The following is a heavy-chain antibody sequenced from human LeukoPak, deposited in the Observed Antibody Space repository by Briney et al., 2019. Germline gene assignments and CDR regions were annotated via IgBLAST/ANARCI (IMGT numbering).Heavy chain of an antibody. D-gene: IGHD5-12*01. V-gene: IGHV4-59*01. CDR1: GGSISSYY. CDR2: IYYSGST. J-gene: IGHJ6*03. CDR3: ARTTEGYAGGPGYSYYYYMDV. Sequence: PSETLSLTCTVSGGSISSYYWSWIRQPPGKGLEWIRYIYYSGSTNYNPSLKSRVTISVDTSKNQFSLKLSSVTAADTAVYYCARTTEGYAGGPGYSYYYYMDVWGKGTTVTISS.